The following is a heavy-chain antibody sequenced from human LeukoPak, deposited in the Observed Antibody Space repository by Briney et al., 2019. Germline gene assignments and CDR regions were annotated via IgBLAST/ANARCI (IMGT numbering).Heavy chain of an antibody. CDR1: GFTFSSYE. D-gene: IGHD6-13*01. CDR2: ISSSGSNI. CDR3: ARDPGWIAAAGDDY. V-gene: IGHV3-48*03. Sequence: PGGSLRLSCAASGFTFSSYEMNWVRQAPGKGMEWVSYISSSGSNIYYADSVKGRLTIYRDNAKNSMYLQMNSLRAEDTAVYYCARDPGWIAAAGDDYWGQGTLVTVSS. J-gene: IGHJ4*02.